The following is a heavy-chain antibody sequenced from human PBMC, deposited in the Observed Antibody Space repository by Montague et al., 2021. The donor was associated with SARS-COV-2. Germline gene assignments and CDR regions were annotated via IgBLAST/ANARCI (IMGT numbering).Heavy chain of an antibody. CDR3: ARQGRISMVRLNWFDP. D-gene: IGHD3-10*01. V-gene: IGHV4-39*01. J-gene: IGHJ5*02. Sequence: SETLSLTCTVSGGSISNSHYYCAWIRQPPGRGLEWIGSIYYSGSTYYNPSLKSRVTISVDTSKNQFSLKLSSVTAADTAVYYCARQGRISMVRLNWFDPWGQGTLVTVSS. CDR1: GGSISNSHYY. CDR2: IYYSGST.